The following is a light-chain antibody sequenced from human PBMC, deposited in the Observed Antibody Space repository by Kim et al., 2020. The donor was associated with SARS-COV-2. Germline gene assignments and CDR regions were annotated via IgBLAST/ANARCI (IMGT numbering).Light chain of an antibody. CDR3: HQYNNWPLT. CDR2: GAS. Sequence: EIVMTQSPATLSVSPWERATLSCRAGQSVSSSLAWYQQKPGQAPRLLIYGASTRATGIPARFSGSGSETEFTLTISSLQSEDFAVYYCHQYNNWPLTFGGGTKVDIK. CDR1: QSVSSS. V-gene: IGKV3-15*01. J-gene: IGKJ4*01.